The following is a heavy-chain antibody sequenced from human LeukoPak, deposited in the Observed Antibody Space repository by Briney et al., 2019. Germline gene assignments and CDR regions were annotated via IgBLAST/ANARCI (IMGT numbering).Heavy chain of an antibody. V-gene: IGHV3-73*01. CDR1: GFTFSGSA. J-gene: IGHJ3*02. D-gene: IGHD3-16*01. CDR3: TALGGVTDAFDI. CDR2: IRSKANSYAT. Sequence: GGSLRLSCAASGFTFSGSAMHWVRQASGKGLEWVGRIRSKANSYATAYAASVKGRFTISRDDSKNTAYLQMNSLKTEDTAVYYCTALGGVTDAFDIWGQGTMVTVSS.